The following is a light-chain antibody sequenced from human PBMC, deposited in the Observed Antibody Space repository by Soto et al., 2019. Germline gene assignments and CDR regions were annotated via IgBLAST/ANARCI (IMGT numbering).Light chain of an antibody. Sequence: DIVLTQSPGPLSLSPGERATLSCMASQSVTSNYLAWYQQKPGQAPRLLIYGASSRPTGIPDRFSGVGSGTDFTLTISGLDPEYFGVYYCQQYGVSITFGRGTRLEIK. CDR2: GAS. V-gene: IGKV3-20*01. J-gene: IGKJ5*01. CDR1: QSVTSNY. CDR3: QQYGVSIT.